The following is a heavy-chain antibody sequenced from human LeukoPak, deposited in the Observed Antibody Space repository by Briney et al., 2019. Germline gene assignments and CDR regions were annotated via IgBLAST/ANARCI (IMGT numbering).Heavy chain of an antibody. J-gene: IGHJ3*02. CDR1: GGSISCYY. CDR2: FHYSGTT. V-gene: IGHV4-59*08. CDR3: CRTYGSGASDI. Sequence: SETLSLTCTVSGGSISCYYCSWIRQPPGKELEWIGYFHYSGTTNYNPSLKSRVTISVDTSKNQFSLKLEFVTAADTAVFYCCRTYGSGASDIWGQGTMVTVSS. D-gene: IGHD2-15*01.